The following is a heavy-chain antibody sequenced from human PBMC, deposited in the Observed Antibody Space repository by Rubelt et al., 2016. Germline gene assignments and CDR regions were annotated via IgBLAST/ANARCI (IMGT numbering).Heavy chain of an antibody. J-gene: IGHJ4*02. Sequence: QLLLQESGPGLVKPSETLSLTCTVSGGSISSSSYYWGWIRQPPGKGLEWIGSIYYSGSTYYNPSLKSRVTISVDTSKNQLSLKLSSVTAADTAVYYRARSSYGPPFDYWGQGTLVTVSS. CDR1: GGSISSSSYY. V-gene: IGHV4-39*07. D-gene: IGHD5-18*01. CDR2: IYYSGST. CDR3: ARSSYGPPFDY.